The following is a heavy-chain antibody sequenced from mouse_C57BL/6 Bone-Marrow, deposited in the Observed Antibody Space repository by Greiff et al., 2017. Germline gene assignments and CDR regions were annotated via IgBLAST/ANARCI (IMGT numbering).Heavy chain of an antibody. J-gene: IGHJ3*01. Sequence: QVQLQQPGAELVKPGASVKLSCKASGYTFTSYWMHWVKQRPGQGLEWIGMIHPNGGSTNYNEKFKSKATLTVDTSSSTAYMQLSSLTSEDSAVYCCAGSGGDYPAGFAYWGQGTLVTVSA. CDR3: AGSGGDYPAGFAY. D-gene: IGHD2-13*01. CDR2: IHPNGGST. CDR1: GYTFTSYW. V-gene: IGHV1-64*01.